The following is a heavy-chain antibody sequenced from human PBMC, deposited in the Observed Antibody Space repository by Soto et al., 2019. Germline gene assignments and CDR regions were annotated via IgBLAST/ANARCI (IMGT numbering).Heavy chain of an antibody. CDR3: ARRTIAARPTFDYYYGMDV. D-gene: IGHD6-6*01. CDR2: IIPIFGTA. CDR1: GGTFSSYA. V-gene: IGHV1-69*13. J-gene: IGHJ6*02. Sequence: SVKVSCKASGGTFSSYAISWVRQAPGQGLEWMGGIIPIFGTANYAQKSQGRVTITADESTSTAYMELSSLRSEDTAVYYCARRTIAARPTFDYYYGMDVWGQGTTVTVSS.